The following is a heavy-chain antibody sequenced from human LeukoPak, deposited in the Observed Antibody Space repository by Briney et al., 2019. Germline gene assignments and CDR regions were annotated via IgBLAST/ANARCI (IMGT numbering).Heavy chain of an antibody. CDR3: ARLDYYDSSGYYYFDY. Sequence: GESLKISCKGSGYSFTSYWIGWARQMPGRGLEWMGIIYPGDSDTRYSPSFQGQVTISADKSISTAYLQWSSLKASDTAMYYCARLDYYDSSGYYYFDYWGQGTLVTVSS. V-gene: IGHV5-51*01. D-gene: IGHD3-22*01. J-gene: IGHJ4*02. CDR1: GYSFTSYW. CDR2: IYPGDSDT.